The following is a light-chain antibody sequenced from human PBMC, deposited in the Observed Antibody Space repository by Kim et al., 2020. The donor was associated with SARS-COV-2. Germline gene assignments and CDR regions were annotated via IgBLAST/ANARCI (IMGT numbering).Light chain of an antibody. Sequence: ASVGDRVTITCRASQSISSWLAWYQQKPGKAPKLLIYKASSLESGVPSSFSGSGSGTEFTLTISSLQPDDFATYYCQQYNSYSQYTFGQGTKLEI. CDR3: QQYNSYSQYT. CDR1: QSISSW. J-gene: IGKJ2*01. V-gene: IGKV1-5*03. CDR2: KAS.